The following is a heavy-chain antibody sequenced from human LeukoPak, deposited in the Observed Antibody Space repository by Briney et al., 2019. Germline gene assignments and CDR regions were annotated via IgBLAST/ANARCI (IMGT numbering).Heavy chain of an antibody. V-gene: IGHV1-2*02. J-gene: IGHJ4*02. Sequence: GASVKVSCMAPGYTFTGYYMHWVRQAPGQGLEWLGWINPNSGGTNYAQKFQGRVTMTRDTSISTAYMELSRLRSDDTAVYYGARADYDFWSGYYDYWGQGTLVTVSS. CDR3: ARADYDFWSGYYDY. CDR2: INPNSGGT. CDR1: GYTFTGYY. D-gene: IGHD3-3*01.